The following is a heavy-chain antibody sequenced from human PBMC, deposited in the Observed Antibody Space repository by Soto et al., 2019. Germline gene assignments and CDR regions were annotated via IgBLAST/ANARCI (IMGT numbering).Heavy chain of an antibody. J-gene: IGHJ6*02. CDR1: GFTFSSYG. CDR3: AREYYYDSSGTGGYGMDV. CDR2: ISYDGSNK. D-gene: IGHD3-22*01. Sequence: GGSLRLSCAASGFTFSSYGMHWVRQAPGKGLEWVAVISYDGSNKYYADSVKGRFTISRDNSKNTLYLQMNSLRAEDTAVYYCAREYYYDSSGTGGYGMDVWGQGTTVTVS. V-gene: IGHV3-30*03.